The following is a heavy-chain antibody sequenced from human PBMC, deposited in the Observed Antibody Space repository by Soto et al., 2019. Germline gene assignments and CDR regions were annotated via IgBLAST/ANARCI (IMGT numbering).Heavy chain of an antibody. Sequence: EVHLLESGGGLVQPGGSLRLSCAASGFTFSNSAMTWVRQALGKGPEWVSSIGRTNNTNYADSVKGRFAISSDNSQNTHFLQMNSLTAEDTAVYFWAKVDAYSYRTDHWGQGTLVTVSS. CDR3: AKVDAYSYRTDH. V-gene: IGHV3-23*01. D-gene: IGHD3-16*02. J-gene: IGHJ4*02. CDR2: IGRTNNT. CDR1: GFTFSNSA.